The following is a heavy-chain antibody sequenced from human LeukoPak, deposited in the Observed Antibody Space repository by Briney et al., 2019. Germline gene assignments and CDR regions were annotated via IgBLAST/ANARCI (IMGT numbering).Heavy chain of an antibody. D-gene: IGHD3-22*01. Sequence: SVKVSCKASGGTFSSYAISWVRQAPGQGLEWMGRIIPILGIANYAQKFQGRVTMTRDTSTSTVYMELSSLKSEDTAVFYCARETGGYRGYYFDYWGQGTLVTVSS. CDR2: IIPILGIA. CDR3: ARETGGYRGYYFDY. J-gene: IGHJ4*02. V-gene: IGHV1-69*04. CDR1: GGTFSSYA.